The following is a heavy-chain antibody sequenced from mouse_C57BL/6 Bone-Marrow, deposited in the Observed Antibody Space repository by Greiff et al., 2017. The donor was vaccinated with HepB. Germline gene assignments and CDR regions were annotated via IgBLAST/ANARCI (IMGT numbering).Heavy chain of an antibody. CDR3: TTWGVTTWYFDV. CDR2: IDPENGDT. V-gene: IGHV14-4*01. CDR1: GFNIKDDY. Sequence: EVMLVESGAELVRPGASVKLSCTASGFNIKDDYMHWVKQRPGQGLEWIGWIDPENGDTEYASKFQGKATITADTSSNTAYLQLSSLTSEDTAVYYCTTWGVTTWYFDVWGTGTTVTVSS. J-gene: IGHJ1*03. D-gene: IGHD2-2*01.